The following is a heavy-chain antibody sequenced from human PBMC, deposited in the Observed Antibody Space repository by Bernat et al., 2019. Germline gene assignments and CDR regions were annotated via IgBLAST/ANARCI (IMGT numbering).Heavy chain of an antibody. CDR3: ARGGGDSSVSGAFDY. Sequence: QVQLVESGGGVVQPGRSLRLSCAASGFTFSSYAMHWVRQAPGKGLEWVAVISYDGSNKYYADSVKGRFTISRDNSKNTLYLQMNSLRAEDTAVYYCARGGGDSSVSGAFDYWGQGTLVTVSS. CDR1: GFTFSSYA. CDR2: ISYDGSNK. V-gene: IGHV3-30-3*01. D-gene: IGHD6-25*01. J-gene: IGHJ4*02.